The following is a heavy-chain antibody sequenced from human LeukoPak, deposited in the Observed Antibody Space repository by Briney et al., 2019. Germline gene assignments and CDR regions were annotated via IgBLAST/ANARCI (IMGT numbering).Heavy chain of an antibody. CDR2: IKHSGST. J-gene: IGHJ3*01. Sequence: SETLSLTCAVYGGSFSGYYWSWIRQPPGKGLEWIGEIKHSGSTNNNPSLNSSPSIQIRTTKNPLSMKPRSAPAADTAVYYCAISSHSAAFDYWGQGTMVTVSS. V-gene: IGHV4-34*04. CDR1: GGSFSGYY. CDR3: AISSHSAAFDY. D-gene: IGHD6-13*01.